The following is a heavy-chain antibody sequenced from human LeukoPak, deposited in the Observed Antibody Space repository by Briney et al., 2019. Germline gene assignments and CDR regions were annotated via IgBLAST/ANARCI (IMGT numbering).Heavy chain of an antibody. D-gene: IGHD6-19*01. CDR1: GGTFSSYA. J-gene: IGHJ6*02. Sequence: SVKVSCKASGGTFSSYAISWVRQAPGQGLEWMGRIIPILGIANYAQKFQGRVTITADKSTSTAYMELSSLRSEDTAVYYCAGPVPGYSSGWYNYYYGMDVWGQGTTVTVSS. V-gene: IGHV1-69*04. CDR2: IIPILGIA. CDR3: AGPVPGYSSGWYNYYYGMDV.